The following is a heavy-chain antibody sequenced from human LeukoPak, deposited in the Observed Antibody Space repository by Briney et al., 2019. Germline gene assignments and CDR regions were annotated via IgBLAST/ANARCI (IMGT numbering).Heavy chain of an antibody. V-gene: IGHV3-30*18. J-gene: IGHJ6*02. Sequence: PGRSLRPSCAASGFTFSSYGMHWVRQAPGKGLEWVAVISYDGSNKYYADSVKGRFTIFRDNSKNTLYLQMNSLRAEDTAVYYCAKSYYYDSSGYGPRGRYYYCGMDVWGQGTTVTVSS. CDR2: ISYDGSNK. CDR1: GFTFSSYG. CDR3: AKSYYYDSSGYGPRGRYYYCGMDV. D-gene: IGHD3-22*01.